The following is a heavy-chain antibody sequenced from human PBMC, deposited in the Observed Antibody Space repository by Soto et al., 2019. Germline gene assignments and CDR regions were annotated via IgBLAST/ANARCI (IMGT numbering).Heavy chain of an antibody. CDR3: ARAWVGYFDY. Sequence: QVQLQESGPGLVKPSQTLSLTCTVSGGSISSGGYYWSWIRQHPGKGLEWIGYIYYSGSTYYNPSLKMRVTITGETSKHPFSLKLGSGASHDTAVEYWARAWVGYFDYWGQGTLVTVSS. CDR1: GGSISSGGYY. D-gene: IGHD1-26*01. J-gene: IGHJ4*02. V-gene: IGHV4-31*03. CDR2: IYYSGST.